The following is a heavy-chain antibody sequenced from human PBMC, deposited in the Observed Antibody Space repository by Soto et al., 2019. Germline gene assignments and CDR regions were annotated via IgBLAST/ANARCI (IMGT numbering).Heavy chain of an antibody. D-gene: IGHD3-3*01. CDR1: GGSFKRGSYS. V-gene: IGHV4-61*01. J-gene: IGHJ4*02. CDR3: ARDFAHFDS. CDR2: VYHTGRT. Sequence: SETLSLTCTVSGGSFKRGSYSWSWIRQPPGKGLEWIGYVYHTGRTSYNPSLKSRVSISMDTSKNQFSLNLDSVTAADTAVYFCARDFAHFDSWGQGTLVTVSS.